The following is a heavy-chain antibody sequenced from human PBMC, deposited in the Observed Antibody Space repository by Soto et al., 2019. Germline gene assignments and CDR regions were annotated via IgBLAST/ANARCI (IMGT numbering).Heavy chain of an antibody. Sequence: QVQLVQSGAEVKKPGASVKVSCKASGYTFTSYDVNWVRQATGQGLEWMGWMNPNSGNTGYAQKFRGRVTMTRNTSISTAYMELSGLRSEATAVYYCARELTMIVENWGQGTLVAVSS. CDR3: ARELTMIVEN. D-gene: IGHD3-22*01. V-gene: IGHV1-8*01. CDR1: GYTFTSYD. J-gene: IGHJ4*02. CDR2: MNPNSGNT.